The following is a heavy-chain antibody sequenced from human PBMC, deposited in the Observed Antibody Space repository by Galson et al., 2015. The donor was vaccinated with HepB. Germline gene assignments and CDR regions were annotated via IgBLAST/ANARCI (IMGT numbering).Heavy chain of an antibody. D-gene: IGHD3-10*01. J-gene: IGHJ3*02. V-gene: IGHV3-11*06. CDR3: ARRKHYSGSGTYFAFDM. CDR1: GFSLSEYY. Sequence: SLRLSCAASGFSLSEYYLNWIRQAPGKGLEWVSFISSSGISDYTDYADSVRGRFIVSRDTAKNSLFLQMNSLRAEDTGVYYCARRKHYSGSGTYFAFDMWGQGTMVTVS. CDR2: ISSSGISDYT.